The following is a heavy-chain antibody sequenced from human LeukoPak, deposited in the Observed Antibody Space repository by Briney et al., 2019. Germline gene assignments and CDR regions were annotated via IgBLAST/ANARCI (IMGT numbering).Heavy chain of an antibody. J-gene: IGHJ4*02. CDR1: GYTFSSYW. Sequence: GESLKISRKGSGYTFSSYWIGWVRQMPGKGLEWMGIIYPGDSDTRYSPSLQGQVTISVDTSIGTAYPQWSSLKASDTAIYYCARQNDFRLDYWGQGTLVTVSS. CDR3: ARQNDFRLDY. D-gene: IGHD3-3*01. V-gene: IGHV5-51*01. CDR2: IYPGDSDT.